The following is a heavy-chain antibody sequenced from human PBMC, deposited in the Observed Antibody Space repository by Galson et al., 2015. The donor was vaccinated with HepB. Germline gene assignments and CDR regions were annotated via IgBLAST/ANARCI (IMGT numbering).Heavy chain of an antibody. J-gene: IGHJ3*02. CDR3: ARGGDYGTDAFDI. D-gene: IGHD4/OR15-4a*01. V-gene: IGHV1-69*13. Sequence: SVKDSCKASGGTFSSYAISWVRQAPGQGLEWMGGIIPIFGTANYAQKFQGRVTITADESTSTAYMELSSLRSEDTAVYYCARGGDYGTDAFDIWGQGTMVTVSS. CDR1: GGTFSSYA. CDR2: IIPIFGTA.